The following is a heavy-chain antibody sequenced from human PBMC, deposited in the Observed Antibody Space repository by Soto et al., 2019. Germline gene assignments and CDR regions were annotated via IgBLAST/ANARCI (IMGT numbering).Heavy chain of an antibody. V-gene: IGHV3-23*01. Sequence: GGSLRLSCAAAGFTFSDYAMNWVRHAPGKGLEWVSAISGSGANTYYADSVKGRFTISRDNSKNMLYLQMNSLRDEDTAVYYCANGRFLEWLLPDNWFAPWGQGTLVTVSS. CDR2: ISGSGANT. CDR3: ANGRFLEWLLPDNWFAP. CDR1: GFTFSDYA. J-gene: IGHJ5*02. D-gene: IGHD3-3*01.